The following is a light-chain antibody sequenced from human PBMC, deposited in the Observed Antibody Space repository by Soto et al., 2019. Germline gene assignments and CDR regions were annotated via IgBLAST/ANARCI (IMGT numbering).Light chain of an antibody. Sequence: EIVLTQSPAPLALSPGERATLSCMAIQTVGSYLAWFRQTPGQTPRLLIYDTSIRATGVPARFSGSGSGTDFTLTISSLEAEDFAIYYCQQRSDWPPTFGQGTKVDSK. CDR3: QQRSDWPPT. J-gene: IGKJ1*01. CDR1: QTVGSY. CDR2: DTS. V-gene: IGKV3-11*01.